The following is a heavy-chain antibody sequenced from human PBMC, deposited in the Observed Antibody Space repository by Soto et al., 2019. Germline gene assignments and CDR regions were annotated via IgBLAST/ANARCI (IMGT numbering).Heavy chain of an antibody. CDR3: ARQYYDFWSGYNYGMDV. CDR2: INPNNGNT. Sequence: GASVKVSCKASGYTFTSYYMHWVRQAPGQGFEWMGWINPNNGNTGYAQKFQGRVTMTRNTSISTAYMELSSLRSEDTAVYYCARQYYDFWSGYNYGMDVWGQGTTVTVSS. V-gene: IGHV1-8*02. J-gene: IGHJ6*02. CDR1: GYTFTSYY. D-gene: IGHD3-3*01.